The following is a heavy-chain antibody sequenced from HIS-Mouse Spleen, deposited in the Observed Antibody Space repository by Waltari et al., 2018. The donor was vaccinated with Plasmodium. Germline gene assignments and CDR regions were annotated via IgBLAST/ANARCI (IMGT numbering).Heavy chain of an antibody. CDR1: GGSFSGYY. CDR2: INHSGST. CDR3: ARGLRGHYWYFDL. D-gene: IGHD3-10*01. Sequence: QVQLQQWGAGLLKPSETLSLTCAVYGGSFSGYYWSWIRQPPGKGLEWIGEINHSGSTNHHPSLKSRVTISVDTPKNQFSLKLSSVTAADTAVYYCARGLRGHYWYFDLWGRGTLVTVSS. V-gene: IGHV4-34*01. J-gene: IGHJ2*01.